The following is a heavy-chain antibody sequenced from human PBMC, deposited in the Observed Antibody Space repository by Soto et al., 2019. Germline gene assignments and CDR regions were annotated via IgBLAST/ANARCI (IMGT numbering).Heavy chain of an antibody. V-gene: IGHV4-4*02. CDR3: ARAVCGRRSCNWFDH. J-gene: IGHJ5*02. CDR2: IYHSGIT. CDR1: GGSISSSNW. Sequence: SETLSLTCAVSGGSISSSNWWSWVRRPPGKGLEWIGEIYHSGITNYNPSLKSRVTISVDKSKNQFSLKLSSVTAADTAVYYCARAVCGRRSCNWFDHYGQGTLVTLSS. D-gene: IGHD6-13*01.